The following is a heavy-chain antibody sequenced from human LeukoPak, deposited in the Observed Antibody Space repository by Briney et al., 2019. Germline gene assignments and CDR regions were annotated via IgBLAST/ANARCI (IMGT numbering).Heavy chain of an antibody. J-gene: IGHJ4*02. CDR2: INHSGST. Sequence: SETLSLTCAVYGGSFSGYYWSWIRQPPGKGLEWIGEINHSGSTNYNPSLKSRVTISVDTSKNQFSLRLSSVTAADTAVYYCARQIASAGTAGFDFWGQGALVTVSS. D-gene: IGHD6-13*01. V-gene: IGHV4-34*01. CDR3: ARQIASAGTAGFDF. CDR1: GGSFSGYY.